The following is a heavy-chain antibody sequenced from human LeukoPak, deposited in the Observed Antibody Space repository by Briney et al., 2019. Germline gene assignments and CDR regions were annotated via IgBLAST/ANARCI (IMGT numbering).Heavy chain of an antibody. CDR2: ISSSSSYI. J-gene: IGHJ5*02. V-gene: IGHV3-21*01. Sequence: GGSLRLSCAASGFTFSSYSMNWARQAPGKGLEWVSSISSSSSYIYYADSVKGRFTISRDNAKNSLYLQMNSLRAEDTAVYYRARVAVAGPGWFDPWGQGTLVTVSS. CDR1: GFTFSSYS. CDR3: ARVAVAGPGWFDP. D-gene: IGHD6-19*01.